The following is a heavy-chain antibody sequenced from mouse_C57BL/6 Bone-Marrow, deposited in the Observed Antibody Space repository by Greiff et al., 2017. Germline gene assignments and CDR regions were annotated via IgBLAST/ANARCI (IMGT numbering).Heavy chain of an antibody. D-gene: IGHD1-1*01. CDR2: IDPETGGT. Sequence: QVQLQQSGAELVRPGASVTLSCKASGYTFTDYEMHWVKQTPVHGLEWIGAIDPETGGTAYNQKFKGKAILTADKSSSTAYMELRSLTSEDSAVYYCTRSGITTGFFDYWGQGTTLTVSS. CDR3: TRSGITTGFFDY. V-gene: IGHV1-15*01. J-gene: IGHJ2*01. CDR1: GYTFTDYE.